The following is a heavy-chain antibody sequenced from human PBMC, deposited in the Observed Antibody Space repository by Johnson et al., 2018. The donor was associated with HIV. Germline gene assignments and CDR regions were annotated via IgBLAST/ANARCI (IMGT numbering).Heavy chain of an antibody. D-gene: IGHD3-22*01. CDR2: ISSSGSTR. Sequence: VQLVESGGDLVKPGGSLRLSCAAYGFTFSDYYMSWIRQAPGKGLEWVSYISSSGSTRYYADSVKGRFTISRDDSNNTVFLQMNSLRAEDTAVYYCARAREVYYLDAFDIWGQGTMVTVSS. CDR3: ARAREVYYLDAFDI. V-gene: IGHV3-11*04. J-gene: IGHJ3*02. CDR1: GFTFSDYY.